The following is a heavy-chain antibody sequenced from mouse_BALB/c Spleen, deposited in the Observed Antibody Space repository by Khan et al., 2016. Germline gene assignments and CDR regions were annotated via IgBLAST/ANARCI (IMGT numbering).Heavy chain of an antibody. J-gene: IGHJ4*01. CDR3: AREEVRRRYYYGMDY. Sequence: VQLQESGAELAKPGASVKMSCKASGYTFTNYWMHWVKQRPGQGLEWIGYINPSTGYTEYNQKFGDKATLTADKSSSTAYMQLSSLTSEDSAVFYCAREEVRRRYYYGMDYWGQGTSVTVSS. V-gene: IGHV1-7*01. CDR1: GYTFTNYW. CDR2: INPSTGYT.